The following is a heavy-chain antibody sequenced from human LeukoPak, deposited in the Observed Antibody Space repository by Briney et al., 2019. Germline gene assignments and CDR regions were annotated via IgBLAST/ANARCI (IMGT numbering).Heavy chain of an antibody. J-gene: IGHJ4*02. CDR3: ARDDERDYTNLVGATLDY. Sequence: RGSLRLSCAASGFTFSSYAMSWVRQAPGKGLEWVSAISGSGGSTYYADSVKGRFTISRDNSKNTLYLQMNSLRAEDTAVYYCARDDERDYTNLVGATLDYWGRGTLVTVSS. CDR1: GFTFSSYA. V-gene: IGHV3-23*01. D-gene: IGHD1-26*01. CDR2: ISGSGGST.